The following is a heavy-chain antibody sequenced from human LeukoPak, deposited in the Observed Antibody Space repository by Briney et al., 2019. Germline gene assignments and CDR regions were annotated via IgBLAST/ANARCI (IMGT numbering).Heavy chain of an antibody. Sequence: GGSLKLSCPVTGFTFAYEPMDWVRQAPGKGLEWVSGISGSGAITSYADSVKGRFTISRDNSKNTLYLQMSSLRAGDTAIYYCSEGASWNDGYWGQGTLVSVSS. J-gene: IGHJ4*02. CDR1: GFTFAYEP. V-gene: IGHV3-23*01. D-gene: IGHD1-1*01. CDR3: SEGASWNDGY. CDR2: ISGSGAIT.